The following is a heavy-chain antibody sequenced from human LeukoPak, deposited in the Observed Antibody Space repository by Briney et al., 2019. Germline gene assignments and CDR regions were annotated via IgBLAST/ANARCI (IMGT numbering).Heavy chain of an antibody. CDR3: ARSPRYAYSSGWYLFDY. J-gene: IGHJ4*02. D-gene: IGHD6-19*01. Sequence: PGGSLRLSCAASGFTFSSYWMSWVRQAPGKGLEWVANIKQDGSEKYYVDSVKGRFTISRDNAKNSLYLQMNSLRAEDTAVYYCARSPRYAYSSGWYLFDYWGQGTLVTVSS. CDR2: IKQDGSEK. CDR1: GFTFSSYW. V-gene: IGHV3-7*01.